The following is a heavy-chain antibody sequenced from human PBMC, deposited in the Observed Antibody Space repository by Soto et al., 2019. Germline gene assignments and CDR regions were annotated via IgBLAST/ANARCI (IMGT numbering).Heavy chain of an antibody. CDR2: IYHSGST. D-gene: IGHD2-15*01. CDR1: GGSISSGGYS. J-gene: IGHJ5*02. Sequence: QLQLQESGSGLVKPSQTLSLTCAVSGGSISSGGYSWSWIRQPPGKGLEWIGYIYHSGSTYYNPSLKSRVTISVDRSKHQFSLKLSSVTAADTAVYYCARRYCSGGSCYSGWFDPWGQGTLVTVSS. CDR3: ARRYCSGGSCYSGWFDP. V-gene: IGHV4-30-2*01.